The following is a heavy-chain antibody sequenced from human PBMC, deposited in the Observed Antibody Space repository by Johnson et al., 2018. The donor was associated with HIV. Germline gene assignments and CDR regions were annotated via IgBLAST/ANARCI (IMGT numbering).Heavy chain of an antibody. CDR3: ARGVSSGYYSNAFDV. V-gene: IGHV3-30-3*01. Sequence: QMQLVESGGGVVQPGGSLRLSCAASGFTFSSYAMHWVRQAPGKGLEWVAVISYDGSNKYYADSVKGRFTISRDNSKNTLYLQMSSLRVEDTAVYCCARGVSSGYYSNAFDVWGQGTMATVSS. J-gene: IGHJ3*01. D-gene: IGHD3-22*01. CDR1: GFTFSSYA. CDR2: ISYDGSNK.